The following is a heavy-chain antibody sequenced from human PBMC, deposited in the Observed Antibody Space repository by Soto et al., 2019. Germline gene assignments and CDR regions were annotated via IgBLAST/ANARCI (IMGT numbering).Heavy chain of an antibody. CDR1: GFIFENFG. D-gene: IGHD1-26*01. CDR2: ISGSGFKK. CDR3: AKNQGVELVPLATVDWFDP. J-gene: IGHJ5*02. Sequence: LSCAASGFIFENFGMSWVRQAPGKGLEWISSISGSGFKKYYADSVKGRFTISRDNSKSTVYLELNNLSAEDTAVYHCAKNQGVELVPLATVDWFDPWGQGSVVTVSS. V-gene: IGHV3-23*01.